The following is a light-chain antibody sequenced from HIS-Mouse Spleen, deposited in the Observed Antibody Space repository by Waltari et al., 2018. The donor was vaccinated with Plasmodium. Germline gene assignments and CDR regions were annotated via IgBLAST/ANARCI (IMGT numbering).Light chain of an antibody. CDR2: EDS. J-gene: IGLJ3*02. V-gene: IGLV3-10*01. Sequence: SSALTQPPSVSVSPGQTARINCSGAALPNKYAYWYQQKSGQAPVLVIDEDSKRPSGLPERFSGSSSGTMATLTISGAQVEDEADYYCYSTDSSGNHRVFGGGTKLTVL. CDR3: YSTDSSGNHRV. CDR1: ALPNKY.